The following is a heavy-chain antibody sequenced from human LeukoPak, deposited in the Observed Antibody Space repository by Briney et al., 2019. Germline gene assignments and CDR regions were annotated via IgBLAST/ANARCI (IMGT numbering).Heavy chain of an antibody. CDR3: ANQRDYGDAFDI. Sequence: GRSLRLSCAASGFTFSSYAMHWVRQAPGKGLEWVAFIRYDGSNKYYADSAKGRFTISRDNSKNTLYLQMNSLRAEDTAVYYCANQRDYGDAFDIWGQGTMVTVSS. V-gene: IGHV3-30*04. J-gene: IGHJ3*02. CDR2: IRYDGSNK. CDR1: GFTFSSYA. D-gene: IGHD4-17*01.